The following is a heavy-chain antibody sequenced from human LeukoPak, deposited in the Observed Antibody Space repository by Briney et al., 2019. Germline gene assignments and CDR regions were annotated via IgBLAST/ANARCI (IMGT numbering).Heavy chain of an antibody. CDR3: ARDRTYALDY. D-gene: IGHD3-16*01. Sequence: GGSLRLSCAASGFTFSTFWMHWVRQVPGKGLMWVSRINSDGSSTSYAESVKGRFTISRDNAKNTLYLQIKSLRVEDTAVYYCARDRTYALDYWGQGTLVTVSS. J-gene: IGHJ4*02. CDR1: GFTFSTFW. V-gene: IGHV3-74*01. CDR2: INSDGSST.